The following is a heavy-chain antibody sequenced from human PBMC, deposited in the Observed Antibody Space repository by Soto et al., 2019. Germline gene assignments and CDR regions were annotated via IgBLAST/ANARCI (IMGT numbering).Heavy chain of an antibody. D-gene: IGHD2-2*01. CDR2: IYYSGST. CDR1: GGSISSYY. V-gene: IGHV4-59*08. J-gene: IGHJ4*02. Sequence: SETLSLTCTVSGGSISSYYWSWIRQPPGKGLEWIGYIYYSGSTNYNPSLKSRVTISVDTSKNQFSLKLSSVTAADTAVYYCARSDIVLVPSSTGALDYWGQGIQVTVSS. CDR3: ARSDIVLVPSSTGALDY.